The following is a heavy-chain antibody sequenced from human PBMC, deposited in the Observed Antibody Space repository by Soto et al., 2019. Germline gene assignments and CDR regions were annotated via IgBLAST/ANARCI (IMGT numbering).Heavy chain of an antibody. D-gene: IGHD6-13*01. V-gene: IGHV4-39*01. CDR2: ISYGGST. CDR1: GCSISNRSYF. Sequence: SETLSLTCTVSGCSISNRSYFWGWIRQPPGKGLEWIGSISYGGSTYYNPSLKSRVTISVDTSKNQFSLKLNSVTAADTAVYYCARKQAAAGYNYAGMDVWGQGTTVT. J-gene: IGHJ6*02. CDR3: ARKQAAAGYNYAGMDV.